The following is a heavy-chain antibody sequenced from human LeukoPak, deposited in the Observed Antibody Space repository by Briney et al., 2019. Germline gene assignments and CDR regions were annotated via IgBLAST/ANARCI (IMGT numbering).Heavy chain of an antibody. Sequence: PSETLSLTCTVSGDSISSSGFYWGWIRQPPGKGLGWIGSISYSGSTYYNPSLKSRVTMSVDTSKNQFSLRLSSVTAADTAVYYCARRVDSYGSGSYSYFDYWGQGTLVTVSS. D-gene: IGHD3-10*01. V-gene: IGHV4-39*01. CDR3: ARRVDSYGSGSYSYFDY. CDR2: ISYSGST. CDR1: GDSISSSGFY. J-gene: IGHJ4*02.